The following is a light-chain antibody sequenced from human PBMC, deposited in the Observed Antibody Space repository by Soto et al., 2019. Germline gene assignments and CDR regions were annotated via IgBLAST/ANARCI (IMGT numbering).Light chain of an antibody. CDR2: RNN. Sequence: QSVLTQPPSVSGTPGQRVTISCSGSSSNIGSDYVYWFQQLPGTAPNVLIYRNNQRPSGVPERFSGSKSGTSASLAISGLRSEDEDDYYCAAWDDSLSGRVFGGGTKVTVL. CDR1: SSNIGSDY. J-gene: IGLJ3*02. V-gene: IGLV1-47*01. CDR3: AAWDDSLSGRV.